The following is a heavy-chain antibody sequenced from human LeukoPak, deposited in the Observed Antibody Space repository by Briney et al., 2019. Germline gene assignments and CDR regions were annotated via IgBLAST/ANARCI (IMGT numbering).Heavy chain of an antibody. CDR3: ARLEPGGGSEIFDS. CDR2: INSDGYSI. D-gene: IGHD2-15*01. CDR1: GFTFSSYW. Sequence: GGSLRLSCVASGFTFSSYWMHWVRQAPGKGLVWVSRINSDGYSISYADSVKGRFTISRDNDKKTLYLQMNSLRADDTAVYYCARLEPGGGSEIFDSWGQGTLVTVSS. V-gene: IGHV3-74*01. J-gene: IGHJ4*02.